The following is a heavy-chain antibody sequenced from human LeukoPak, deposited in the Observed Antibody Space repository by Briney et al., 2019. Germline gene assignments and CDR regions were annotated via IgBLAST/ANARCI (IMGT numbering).Heavy chain of an antibody. V-gene: IGHV4-39*01. D-gene: IGHD4-17*01. CDR1: GGFISSSSYY. Sequence: PSETLSLTCTVSGGFISSSSYYWGWIRQPPGKGLEWIGSIYYSGSTYYNPSLKSRVTISVDTSKNQFSLKLSSVTAADTAVYYCARRRARDYAFDYWGQGTLVTVSS. J-gene: IGHJ4*02. CDR3: ARRRARDYAFDY. CDR2: IYYSGST.